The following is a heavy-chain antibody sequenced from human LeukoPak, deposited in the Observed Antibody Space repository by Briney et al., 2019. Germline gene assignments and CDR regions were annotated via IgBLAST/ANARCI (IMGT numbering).Heavy chain of an antibody. CDR3: AREGSAMDYGQVRPFDY. D-gene: IGHD4/OR15-4a*01. Sequence: GGSLRLSCAASGFIFSSYSMEWVRQAPGKGLEYVSAISSSGDSTHYANSVKGRFIISRDNSKNTLFLQMGNLRAEDMAVYYCAREGSAMDYGQVRPFDYWGQGILVTVSS. CDR2: ISSSGDST. CDR1: GFIFSSYS. V-gene: IGHV3-64*01. J-gene: IGHJ4*02.